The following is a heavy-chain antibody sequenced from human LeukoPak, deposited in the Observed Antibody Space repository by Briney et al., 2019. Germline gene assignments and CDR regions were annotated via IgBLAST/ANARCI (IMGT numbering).Heavy chain of an antibody. CDR1: GSTVSSNY. CDR2: IYSGGST. Sequence: TGGSLRLSCAASGSTVSSNYMSWVRQAPGKGLEWVSVIYSGGSTYYADSVKGRFTISRDNSKNTMYLQMNSLRAEDTAVYHCASGSYYYYYMDVWGKGTTVTVSS. CDR3: ASGSYYYYYMDV. V-gene: IGHV3-53*01. J-gene: IGHJ6*03.